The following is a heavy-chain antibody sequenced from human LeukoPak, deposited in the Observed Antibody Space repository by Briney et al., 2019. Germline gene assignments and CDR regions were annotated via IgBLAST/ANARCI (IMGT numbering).Heavy chain of an antibody. D-gene: IGHD6-13*01. CDR1: GFTFSNYN. CDR3: ARDPYSSSYFDY. V-gene: IGHV3-21*01. J-gene: IGHJ4*02. Sequence: PGGSLRLSCAASGFTFSNYNMNWFRQAPGKGLEWVSSISSSSYIYYADSVKGRFTISRDNAKNSLYLQMNSLRAEDTAVYYCARDPYSSSYFDYWGQGTLVTVSS. CDR2: ISSSSYI.